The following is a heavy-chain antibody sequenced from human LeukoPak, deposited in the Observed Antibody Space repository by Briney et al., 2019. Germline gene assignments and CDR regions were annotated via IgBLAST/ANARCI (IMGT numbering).Heavy chain of an antibody. J-gene: IGHJ4*01. CDR1: GFTFSTHD. CDR3: AKPSGSGVDY. Sequence: GGSLRLSCGASGFTFSTHDMPWVRQAPGKGLEWVAFIRYDGSHEYYADSVKGRFTISRDNSKNTLYLQMNSVRSEDTALYYCAKPSGSGVDYWGQGTRVTVSS. V-gene: IGHV3-30*02. D-gene: IGHD1-26*01. CDR2: IRYDGSHE.